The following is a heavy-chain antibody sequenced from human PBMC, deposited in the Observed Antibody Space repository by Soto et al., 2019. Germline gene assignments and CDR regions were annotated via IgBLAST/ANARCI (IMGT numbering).Heavy chain of an antibody. CDR3: ARPTTRFLDYYYGMDV. CDR2: ISSSSSYI. Sequence: GGSLRLSCAASGFTFSSYSMNWVRQAPGKRLEWVSSISSSSSYIYYADSVKGRFTISRDNAKNSLYLQMNSLRAEDTAVYYCARPTTRFLDYYYGMDVWGQGTTVTVSS. D-gene: IGHD4-17*01. V-gene: IGHV3-21*01. J-gene: IGHJ6*02. CDR1: GFTFSSYS.